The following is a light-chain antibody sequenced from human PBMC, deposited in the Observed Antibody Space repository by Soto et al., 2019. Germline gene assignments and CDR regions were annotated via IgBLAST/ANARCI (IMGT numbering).Light chain of an antibody. V-gene: IGKV3-20*01. J-gene: IGKJ1*01. Sequence: EIMLTQSPATLSLSPGERATPSCRASQSVSSSYLAWYHQKPGQAPRLLIYGASSRAAGIPDRFSGSGSGTDFTLTINRLEPEDFAVYYCQQYVTSRRTFGPGTKVDIK. CDR1: QSVSSSY. CDR3: QQYVTSRRT. CDR2: GAS.